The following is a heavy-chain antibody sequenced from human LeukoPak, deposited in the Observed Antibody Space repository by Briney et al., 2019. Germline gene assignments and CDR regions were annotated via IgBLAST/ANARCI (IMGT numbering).Heavy chain of an antibody. CDR2: IYSGGST. CDR3: ARGPPFDY. J-gene: IGHJ4*02. Sequence: PGGSLRLSCAASGFTVSSNYMSWVRQAPGKGLEWVSVIYSGGSTYYADSVKGLFNISRDNSKNTLYLQINSLRAEDTAVYYCARGPPFDYWGQGTLVTVSS. V-gene: IGHV3-53*01. CDR1: GFTVSSNY.